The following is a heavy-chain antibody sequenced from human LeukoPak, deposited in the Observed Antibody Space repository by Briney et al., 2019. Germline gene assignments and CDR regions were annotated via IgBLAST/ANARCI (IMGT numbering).Heavy chain of an antibody. Sequence: ASVKVSCKASGYTFTGYYMHWVRQAPGQGLEWMGRINPNSGGTNYAQKFQGRVTMTRDTSTSTVYMELSSLRSEDTAVYYCARGTGELLVEFDYWGQGTLVTVSS. CDR1: GYTFTGYY. D-gene: IGHD1-26*01. CDR2: INPNSGGT. V-gene: IGHV1-2*06. CDR3: ARGTGELLVEFDY. J-gene: IGHJ4*02.